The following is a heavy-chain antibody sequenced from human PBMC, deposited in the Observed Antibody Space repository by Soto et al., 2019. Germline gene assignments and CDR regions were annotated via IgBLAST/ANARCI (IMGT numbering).Heavy chain of an antibody. D-gene: IGHD6-13*01. V-gene: IGHV1-18*04. Sequence: GASVKVSCKASGYTFTSYGISWVRQAPGQGLEWMGWISAYNDNTNYAQKLQGRVTMTTDTSTGTAYLELRSLRSDDTAVYYCARDFSTSWPNWFDPWGQGTLVTVSS. CDR1: GYTFTSYG. CDR3: ARDFSTSWPNWFDP. CDR2: ISAYNDNT. J-gene: IGHJ5*02.